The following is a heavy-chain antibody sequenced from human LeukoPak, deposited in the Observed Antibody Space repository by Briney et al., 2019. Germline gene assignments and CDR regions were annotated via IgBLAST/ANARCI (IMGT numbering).Heavy chain of an antibody. CDR1: GFTSTNYA. J-gene: IGHJ4*02. D-gene: IGHD6-19*01. CDR3: AARPPIAVAGSFDF. Sequence: GGSLRLSCAASGFTSTNYAMGWVRQAPGKGLEWVSTISGSGDNAYYADSVKGRFTISRDNSKNTLHLQMSSLRVEDTAVYYCAARPPIAVAGSFDFWGQGTLVTVSS. CDR2: ISGSGDNA. V-gene: IGHV3-23*01.